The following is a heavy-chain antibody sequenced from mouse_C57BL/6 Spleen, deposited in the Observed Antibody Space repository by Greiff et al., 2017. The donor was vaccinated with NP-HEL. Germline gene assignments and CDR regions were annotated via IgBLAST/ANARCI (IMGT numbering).Heavy chain of an antibody. CDR2: IDPSDSYT. J-gene: IGHJ4*01. CDR1: GYTFTSYW. D-gene: IGHD3-2*02. V-gene: IGHV1-69*01. CDR3: ARSRAAQAPYYYAVDY. Sequence: QVQLQQPGAELVMPGASVKLSCKASGYTFTSYWMHWVKQRPGQGLEWIGEIDPSDSYTNYNQKFKGKSTLTVDKSSSTAYMQLSSLTSEDSAVYYCARSRAAQAPYYYAVDYWGQGTSVTVSS.